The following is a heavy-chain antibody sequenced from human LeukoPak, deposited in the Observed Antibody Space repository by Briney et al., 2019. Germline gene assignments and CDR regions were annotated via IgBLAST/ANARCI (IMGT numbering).Heavy chain of an antibody. CDR3: ARSPLFYGDYGLTPFDY. CDR1: GSTFPGYY. Sequence: ASVKVSCKASGSTFPGYYIHWVRQAPGQGLEWMGWINPRSGGTNYAQKFQGRVTMTSDTSISTAYMELSRLRSDDTAVYYCARSPLFYGDYGLTPFDYWGQGTLVTVSS. D-gene: IGHD4-17*01. V-gene: IGHV1-2*02. J-gene: IGHJ4*02. CDR2: INPRSGGT.